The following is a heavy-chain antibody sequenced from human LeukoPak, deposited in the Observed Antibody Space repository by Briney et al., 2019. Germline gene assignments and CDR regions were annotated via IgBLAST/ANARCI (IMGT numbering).Heavy chain of an antibody. CDR3: ATHIVVVTAILHDAFDI. D-gene: IGHD2-21*02. Sequence: GGSLRLSCAAFGFTFNDYVMDWVRQAPGKGLEWVSLISGDGGSTYYADSVKGRFTISRDNSKNSLYLQMNSLRTEDTALYYCATHIVVVTAILHDAFDIWGQ. CDR1: GFTFNDYV. J-gene: IGHJ3*02. V-gene: IGHV3-43*02. CDR2: ISGDGGST.